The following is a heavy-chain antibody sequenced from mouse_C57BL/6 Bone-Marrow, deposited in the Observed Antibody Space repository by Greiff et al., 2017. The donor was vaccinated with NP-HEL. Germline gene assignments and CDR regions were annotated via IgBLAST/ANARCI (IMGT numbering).Heavy chain of an antibody. CDR3: AREGSWYYFDD. V-gene: IGHV1-54*01. D-gene: IGHD3-3*01. Sequence: QVQLQQTGAELVRPGTSVKVSCKASGYAFTNYLIEWVKQRPGQGLEWIGVINPGSGGTNYNEKFKGKATLTADKSSSTAYMQLSSLTSEDSAVYFCAREGSWYYFDDWGQGTTLTVSS. CDR2: INPGSGGT. CDR1: GYAFTNYL. J-gene: IGHJ2*01.